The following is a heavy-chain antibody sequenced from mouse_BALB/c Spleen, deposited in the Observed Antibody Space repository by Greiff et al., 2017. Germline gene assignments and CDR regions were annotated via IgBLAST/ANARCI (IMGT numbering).Heavy chain of an antibody. CDR1: GFSLTSYG. Sequence: VKLMESGPGLVAPSQSLSITCTVSGFSLTSYGVHWVRQPPGKGLEWLGVIWAGGSTNYNSALMSRLSISKDNSKSQVFLKMNSLQTDDTAMYYCARLVYYAMDYWGQGTSVTVSS. V-gene: IGHV2-9*02. CDR2: IWAGGST. CDR3: ARLVYYAMDY. J-gene: IGHJ4*01.